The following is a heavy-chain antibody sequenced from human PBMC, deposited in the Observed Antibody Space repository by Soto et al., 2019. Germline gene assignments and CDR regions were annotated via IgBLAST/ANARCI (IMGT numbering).Heavy chain of an antibody. J-gene: IGHJ5*02. CDR3: AKDFRSDVQGRFDP. CDR1: GFRFDNYA. Sequence: SLRLSCAASGFRFDNYAMHWVRQTPGKGLEWVSGISWNSDTIGYADFVKGRFTISRDNAKNSLYLQMNSLRAEDTAFYYCAKDFRSDVQGRFDPWGQGTLVTVSS. D-gene: IGHD1-1*01. CDR2: ISWNSDTI. V-gene: IGHV3-9*01.